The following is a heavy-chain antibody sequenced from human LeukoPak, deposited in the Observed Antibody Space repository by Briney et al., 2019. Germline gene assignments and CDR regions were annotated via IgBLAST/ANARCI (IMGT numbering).Heavy chain of an antibody. V-gene: IGHV4-39*01. D-gene: IGHD3-10*01. CDR1: GGSISSSSYY. Sequence: PSETLSLTCTVPGGSISSSSYYWGWIRQPPGKGLDWIGSIYYSGSTYYNPSLKSRVTISVGTSLKLSSVTAADTAVYYCARHSSLYYGSGGSWFDPWGQGTLVTVSS. J-gene: IGHJ5*02. CDR3: ARHSSLYYGSGGSWFDP. CDR2: IYYSGST.